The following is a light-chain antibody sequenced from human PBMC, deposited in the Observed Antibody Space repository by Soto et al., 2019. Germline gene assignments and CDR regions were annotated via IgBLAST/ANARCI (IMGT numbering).Light chain of an antibody. Sequence: EIVLTQSPATLSLSPGERATLSCRSSQRVSSYLAWYQQKPGQAPRLLIYDASNRATGIPARFSGSGSGTDFTLTSSSLAPEDFAVYYCQQRSNWPPMYTFGQGTKLEIK. J-gene: IGKJ2*01. CDR1: QRVSSY. CDR2: DAS. CDR3: QQRSNWPPMYT. V-gene: IGKV3-11*01.